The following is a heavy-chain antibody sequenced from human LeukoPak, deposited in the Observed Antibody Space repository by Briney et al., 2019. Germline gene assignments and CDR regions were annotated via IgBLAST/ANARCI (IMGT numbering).Heavy chain of an antibody. CDR2: IKQDGSEK. J-gene: IGHJ6*03. V-gene: IGHV3-7*01. CDR1: GFTFSSYW. Sequence: PGGSLRLSCAASGFTFSSYWMSWVRQAPGEGLEWVANIKQDGSEKYSVDSVKGRFTISRDNAKNSLYMQMNSLRAEDTAVYYCARVMSASVWRSYGSYYYYYYMDIWGKGTTVTVSS. CDR3: ARVMSASVWRSYGSYYYYYYMDI. D-gene: IGHD3-16*01.